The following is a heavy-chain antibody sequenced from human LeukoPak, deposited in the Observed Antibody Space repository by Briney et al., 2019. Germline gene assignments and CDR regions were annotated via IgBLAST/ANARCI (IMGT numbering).Heavy chain of an antibody. CDR2: ISYDGSNK. V-gene: IGHV3-30*01. CDR1: GFTFSSYA. Sequence: GRSLRLPCAASGFTFSSYAMHWVRQAPGKGLEWVAVISYDGSNKYYADSVKGRFTISRDNSKNTLYLQMNSLRAEDTAVYYCARGRVGYSSSWTIDYWGQGTLVTVSS. CDR3: ARGRVGYSSSWTIDY. D-gene: IGHD6-13*01. J-gene: IGHJ4*02.